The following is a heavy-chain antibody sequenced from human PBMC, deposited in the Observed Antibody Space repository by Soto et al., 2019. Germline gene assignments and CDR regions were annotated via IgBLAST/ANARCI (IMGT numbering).Heavy chain of an antibody. CDR2: IKGDGSEK. J-gene: IGHJ4*02. CDR1: GFTFRTYW. Sequence: EVQLVESGGGLVQPGGSLRLSCAASGFTFRTYWMNWVRQAPGKGLEWVANIKGDGSEKYYVDPVKGRFTISRDNAMNSLYLPMNSLRAEDTAVYYCATDLIRGQGALVTVSS. V-gene: IGHV3-7*04. CDR3: ATDLI.